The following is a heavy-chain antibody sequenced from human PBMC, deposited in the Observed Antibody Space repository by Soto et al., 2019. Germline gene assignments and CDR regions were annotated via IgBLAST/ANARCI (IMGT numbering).Heavy chain of an antibody. D-gene: IGHD1-1*01. J-gene: IGHJ4*02. CDR1: GFTFSNFA. CDR3: ANPIPKTGTTLGF. V-gene: IGHV3-23*01. Sequence: PGGSLRLSCVASGFTFSNFAMAWVRQAPGEGLEWVSAISGSGDDTFYADSMKGRFTISRDNSKDTLYLQINSLRAEDTAVYYYANPIPKTGTTLGFWGQGTLVTVSS. CDR2: ISGSGDDT.